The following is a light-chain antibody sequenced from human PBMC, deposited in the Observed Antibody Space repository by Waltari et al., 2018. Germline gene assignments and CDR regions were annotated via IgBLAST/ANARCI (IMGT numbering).Light chain of an antibody. J-gene: IGLJ1*01. Sequence: QSALTQPRSVSGSPGQSVTISCSGTSSDVGTYDRVSWYQQSPGKATNLMIYNVSKRPSGVPSRFAGSKSGNAASLTISGRQAEDEADYYCCSYAGAYTYVFGTGTKVTVL. CDR1: SSDVGTYDR. V-gene: IGLV2-11*01. CDR3: CSYAGAYTYV. CDR2: NVS.